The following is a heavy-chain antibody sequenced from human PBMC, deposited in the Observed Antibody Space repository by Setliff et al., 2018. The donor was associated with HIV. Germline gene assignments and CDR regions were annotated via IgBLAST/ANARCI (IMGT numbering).Heavy chain of an antibody. J-gene: IGHJ6*02. D-gene: IGHD6-19*01. CDR1: GGSISSGSYY. V-gene: IGHV4-61*02. CDR2: IYTSGST. CDR3: AAGIAVAGTDYYYYGMDV. Sequence: TLSLTCTVSGGSISSGSYYWSWIRQPAGKGLEWIGRIYTSGSTNYNPSLKSRVTISVDTSKNQFSLKLSSVTAADTAVYYCAAGIAVAGTDYYYYGMDVWGQGTTVTVSS.